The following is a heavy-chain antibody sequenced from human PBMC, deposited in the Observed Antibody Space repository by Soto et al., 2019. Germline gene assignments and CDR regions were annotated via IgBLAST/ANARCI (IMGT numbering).Heavy chain of an antibody. Sequence: GGSLRLSCAASGFTFSSYSMNWVRPAPGKELNGVSSISSSNRYIYYADTEKSRFTISRDNAKNSRYQQMNSMRGEVTAVYYCAIAVVMDAFDIWGQGTMVTV. V-gene: IGHV3-21*04. CDR3: AIAVVMDAFDI. CDR1: GFTFSSYS. CDR2: ISSSNRYI. J-gene: IGHJ3*02. D-gene: IGHD3-22*01.